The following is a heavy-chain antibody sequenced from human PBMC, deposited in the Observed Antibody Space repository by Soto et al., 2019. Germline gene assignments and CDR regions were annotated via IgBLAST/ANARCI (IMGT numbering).Heavy chain of an antibody. J-gene: IGHJ4*02. CDR3: ASFVVTATQFDY. V-gene: IGHV3-30*03. CDR2: ISYDGSNK. CDR1: GFTFSSYG. Sequence: GGSLRLSCAASGFTFSSYGMHWVRQAPGKGLEWVAVISYDGSNKYYADSVKGRFTISRDNSKNTLYLQMNSLRAEDTAVYYCASFVVTATQFDYWGQGTLVTVSS. D-gene: IGHD2-21*02.